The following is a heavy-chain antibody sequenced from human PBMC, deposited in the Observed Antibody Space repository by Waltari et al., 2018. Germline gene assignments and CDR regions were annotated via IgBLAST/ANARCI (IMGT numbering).Heavy chain of an antibody. V-gene: IGHV4-61*09. CDR2: IYTSGST. Sequence: QVQLQESGPGLVKPSQTLSLTCTVSGGSISSGSYYGSWIRQPAGKGLEWIGYIYTSGSTNYNPSLKSRVTISVDTSKNQFSLKLSSVTVADTAVYYCARAPGNDAFDIWGQGTMVTVSS. CDR1: GGSISSGSYY. CDR3: ARAPGNDAFDI. J-gene: IGHJ3*02.